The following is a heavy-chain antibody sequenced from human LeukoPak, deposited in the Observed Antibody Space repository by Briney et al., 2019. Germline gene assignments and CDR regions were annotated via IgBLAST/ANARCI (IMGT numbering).Heavy chain of an antibody. CDR3: AKRGSGYDYGSLDY. Sequence: PGGSLRLSCAASGFTFSNYWMTWVRQAPGKGLEWVAVMSYDGRNKYYADSVKGRFTISRDNSKNTLYLQMDSLRVEDSAVYFCAKRGSGYDYGSLDYWGQGSLVTVSS. J-gene: IGHJ4*02. V-gene: IGHV3-30*18. CDR2: MSYDGRNK. D-gene: IGHD5-12*01. CDR1: GFTFSNYW.